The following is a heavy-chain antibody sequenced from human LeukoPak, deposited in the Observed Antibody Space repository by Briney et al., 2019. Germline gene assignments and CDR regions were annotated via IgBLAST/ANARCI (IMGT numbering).Heavy chain of an antibody. Sequence: PGGSLRLSCAASGFTFSSYAMSWVRQAPGKGLEWVSAISGSGGSTYYADSVKGRFTISRDNSKNTLYLQMNSLRAEDTAVYYCAKDEQQLVRGRGYFDYWGQGTLVTVSS. CDR2: ISGSGGST. J-gene: IGHJ4*02. CDR1: GFTFSSYA. V-gene: IGHV3-23*01. CDR3: AKDEQQLVRGRGYFDY. D-gene: IGHD6-13*01.